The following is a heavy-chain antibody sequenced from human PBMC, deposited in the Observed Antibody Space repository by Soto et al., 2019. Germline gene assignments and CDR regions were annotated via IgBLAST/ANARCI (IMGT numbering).Heavy chain of an antibody. CDR3: AREITYGGGSFSLGL. D-gene: IGHD3-10*01. Sequence: QVQLVQSGAEVEKPGASVKVSCKTSGYFFTSHYIHWVRLAPGRGLEWMGRINPNNGDTNAPQKFQGRVTMTSDTSISTAYMEMSGLRSDETALYYCAREITYGGGSFSLGLWGQGTLVTVSS. CDR1: GYFFTSHY. V-gene: IGHV1-2*06. J-gene: IGHJ4*02. CDR2: INPNNGDT.